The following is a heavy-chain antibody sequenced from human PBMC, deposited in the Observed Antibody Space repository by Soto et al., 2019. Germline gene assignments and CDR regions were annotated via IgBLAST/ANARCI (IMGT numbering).Heavy chain of an antibody. D-gene: IGHD2-15*01. J-gene: IGHJ6*02. CDR1: GYSFTSYW. Sequence: GESLKISCKGSGYSFTSYWIGWVRQMPGKGLEWMGIIYPGDSDTRYSPSFQGQVTISADKSISTAYLQWSSLKASDTAMYYCARLRLGCSGGSCYDGDYYYYGMDVWGQGTTVTVSS. CDR3: ARLRLGCSGGSCYDGDYYYYGMDV. CDR2: IYPGDSDT. V-gene: IGHV5-51*01.